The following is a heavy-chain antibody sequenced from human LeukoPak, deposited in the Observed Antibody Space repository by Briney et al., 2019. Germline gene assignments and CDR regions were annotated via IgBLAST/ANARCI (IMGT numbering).Heavy chain of an antibody. CDR2: IYYSGST. V-gene: IGHV4-39*01. Sequence: GTLRLSCAASGFTFSSYDMSWVRQAPGKGLEWIGSIYYSGSTYYNPSLKSRVTISVDTSKNQFSLKLSSVTAADTAVYYCASRDYYDSSEPDAFDIWGQGTMVTVSS. CDR1: GFTFSSYD. CDR3: ASRDYYDSSEPDAFDI. J-gene: IGHJ3*02. D-gene: IGHD3-22*01.